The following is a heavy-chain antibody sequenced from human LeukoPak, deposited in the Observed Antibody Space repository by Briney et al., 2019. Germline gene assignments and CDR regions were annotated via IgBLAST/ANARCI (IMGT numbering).Heavy chain of an antibody. CDR1: GASISSYY. D-gene: IGHD2-2*01. Sequence: SETLSLTCTVSGASISSYYRTWIRQPPGKGLEWIGYISYSGSTNYNPSLKSRVTISVDTSKNQFSLKLSSVTAADTAMYYCARTGYCSSTSCYDYWGQGTLVTVSS. CDR3: ARTGYCSSTSCYDY. J-gene: IGHJ4*02. CDR2: ISYSGST. V-gene: IGHV4-59*01.